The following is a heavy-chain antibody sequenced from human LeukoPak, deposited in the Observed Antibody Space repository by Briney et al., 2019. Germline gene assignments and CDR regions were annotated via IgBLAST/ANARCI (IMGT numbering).Heavy chain of an antibody. D-gene: IGHD1-26*01. V-gene: IGHV4-59*01. CDR3: ASGAYSYYYMDV. Sequence: SETLSLTCSVSGGAISRYYWSWIGQPPGKGLEWIGYIYYSGSTNYNPSLKSRVTISVDTSKNQFSLKLSSVTAADTAVYYCASGAYSYYYMDVWGKGTTVTISS. CDR2: IYYSGST. CDR1: GGAISRYY. J-gene: IGHJ6*03.